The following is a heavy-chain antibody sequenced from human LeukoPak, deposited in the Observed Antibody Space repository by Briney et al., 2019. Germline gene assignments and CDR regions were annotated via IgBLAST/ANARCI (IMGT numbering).Heavy chain of an antibody. Sequence: PGGSLRLSCAASGFTVSSNYMSWVRQAPGKGLQWVSLIYSGGSTYYADSVKGRFTISRDNSKNTLYLQMNSLRAEDTAVYYCASLNDGEFHFDYWGQGTLATVSS. V-gene: IGHV3-53*01. D-gene: IGHD3-10*01. CDR3: ASLNDGEFHFDY. CDR2: IYSGGST. CDR1: GFTVSSNY. J-gene: IGHJ4*02.